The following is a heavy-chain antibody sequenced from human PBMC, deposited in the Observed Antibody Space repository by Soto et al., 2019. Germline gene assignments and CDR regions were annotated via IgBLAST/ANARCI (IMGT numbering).Heavy chain of an antibody. CDR2: IYSGGTT. CDR3: ARDGGSSGVDY. CDR1: GFTVSNNY. J-gene: IGHJ4*02. Sequence: VQLVESGGGLIQPGGSLRLSCAASGFTVSNNYMSWVRQAPGKGLEWVSVIYSGGTTYYSDSVKGRFTISRDNSKTALYLQMNSLRAEDTAVYYCARDGGSSGVDYWGQGTLVTVSS. V-gene: IGHV3-53*01. D-gene: IGHD6-19*01.